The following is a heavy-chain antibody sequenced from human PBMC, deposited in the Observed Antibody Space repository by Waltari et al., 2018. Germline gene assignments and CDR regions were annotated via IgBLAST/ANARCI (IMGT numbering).Heavy chain of an antibody. CDR2: IIPILGIG. D-gene: IGHD2-21*01. CDR3: ARETALAYCGGDCYLGNDY. Sequence: QVQLVQSGAEVKKPGSSVKVSCKASGGTFSSSAISWVRQAPGHGLEWMGGIIPILGIGKYAQKVQGRGTITADEATSTAYMELSSRRSEDTAVYYCARETALAYCGGDCYLGNDYWGQGTLVTVSS. CDR1: GGTFSSSA. V-gene: IGHV1-69*04. J-gene: IGHJ4*02.